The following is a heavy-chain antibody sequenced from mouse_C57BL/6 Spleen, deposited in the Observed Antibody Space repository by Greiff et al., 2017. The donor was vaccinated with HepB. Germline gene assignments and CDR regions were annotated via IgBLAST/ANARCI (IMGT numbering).Heavy chain of an antibody. J-gene: IGHJ2*01. CDR2: IDPETGGT. CDR3: TSEGTMGSFDY. D-gene: IGHD1-1*02. V-gene: IGHV1-15*01. Sequence: QVQLKESGAELVRPGASVTLSCKASGYTFTDYEMHWVKQTPVHGLEWIGAIDPETGGTAYNQKFKGKAILTADKSSSTAYMELRSLTSEDSAVYYCTSEGTMGSFDYWGQGTTLTVSS. CDR1: GYTFTDYE.